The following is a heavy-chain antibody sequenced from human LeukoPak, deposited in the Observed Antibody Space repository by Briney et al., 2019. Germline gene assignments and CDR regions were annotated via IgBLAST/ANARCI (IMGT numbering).Heavy chain of an antibody. D-gene: IGHD6-13*01. CDR1: GYTFTSYG. Sequence: ASVKVSCKASGYTFTSYGISWVRQAPGQGLEWMGWISAYNGNTNYAQKFQGRVTITADKSTSTAYMELSSLRSDDTAVYYCARVAAGNMGAFDIWGQGTMVTVSS. CDR2: ISAYNGNT. CDR3: ARVAAGNMGAFDI. V-gene: IGHV1-18*01. J-gene: IGHJ3*02.